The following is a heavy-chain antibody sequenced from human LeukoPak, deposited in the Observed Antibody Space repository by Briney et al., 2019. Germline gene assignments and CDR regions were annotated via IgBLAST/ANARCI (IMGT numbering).Heavy chain of an antibody. V-gene: IGHV1-69*05. J-gene: IGHJ4*02. D-gene: IGHD6-19*01. CDR2: IIPIFGTA. CDR3: ARKTSDWYAALDH. Sequence: ASVKVSCKASGGTFSRNVISWVRQAPGQGLEWMGRIIPIFGTANYAQKFQGRVTITTDESTSTAYMELNSLRSEDTAIYYCARKTSDWYAALDHRGQGTLVTVSS. CDR1: GGTFSRNV.